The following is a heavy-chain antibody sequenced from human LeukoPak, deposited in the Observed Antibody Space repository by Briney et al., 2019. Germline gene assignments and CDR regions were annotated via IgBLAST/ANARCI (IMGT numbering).Heavy chain of an antibody. V-gene: IGHV1-2*02. Sequence: ASVKVSCKASGYTFTGYYMHWVRQAPGQGLEWMGWINPTSGGTNYAQKLQGRVTMTRDTSISTAYMELSSLRSDDAAFYYCATALSLADFDYWGQGTLVTVSS. CDR2: INPTSGGT. CDR1: GYTFTGYY. D-gene: IGHD3-16*01. CDR3: ATALSLADFDY. J-gene: IGHJ4*02.